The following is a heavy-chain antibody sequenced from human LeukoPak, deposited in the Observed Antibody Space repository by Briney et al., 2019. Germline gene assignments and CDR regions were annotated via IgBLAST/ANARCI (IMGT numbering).Heavy chain of an antibody. CDR2: IYTSGST. Sequence: PSETLSLTCTVSGGSISSGSYYWSWIRQPAGKGLEWIGRIYTSGSTNYNPSLKSRVTISVDTSKNQFSLKLSSVTAADTAVYYCARDRRWGNWFDPWGQGTLVTVSS. CDR3: ARDRRWGNWFDP. V-gene: IGHV4-61*02. J-gene: IGHJ5*02. D-gene: IGHD1-26*01. CDR1: GGSISSGSYY.